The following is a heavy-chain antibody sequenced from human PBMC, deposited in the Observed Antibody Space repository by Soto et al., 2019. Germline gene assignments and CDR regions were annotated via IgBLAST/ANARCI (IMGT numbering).Heavy chain of an antibody. CDR1: GGSISSGGYY. CDR3: ARVSGKLLYLIDY. D-gene: IGHD2-2*02. J-gene: IGHJ4*02. CDR2: IYYSGST. V-gene: IGHV4-31*03. Sequence: PSETLSLTCTVSGGSISSGGYYWSWIRQHPGKGLEWIGYIYYSGSTYYNPSLKSRVTISVDTSKNQFSLKLSSVTAADTAVYYCARVSGKLLYLIDYWGQGTLVTVSS.